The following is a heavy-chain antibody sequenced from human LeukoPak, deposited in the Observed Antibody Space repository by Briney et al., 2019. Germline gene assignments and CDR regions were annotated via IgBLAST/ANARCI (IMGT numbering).Heavy chain of an antibody. Sequence: DSVKVSCKASGFTFSTYGITWVRQAPGQGLEWLGYISAYSADTNYAQKVQGRVSMTTDASTTTAYLEMRSLRSDDTAVYHCARGIPGSSGYYMWGEGTQVTVSS. D-gene: IGHD6-19*01. CDR2: ISAYSADT. V-gene: IGHV1-18*01. CDR3: ARGIPGSSGYYM. CDR1: GFTFSTYG. J-gene: IGHJ4*02.